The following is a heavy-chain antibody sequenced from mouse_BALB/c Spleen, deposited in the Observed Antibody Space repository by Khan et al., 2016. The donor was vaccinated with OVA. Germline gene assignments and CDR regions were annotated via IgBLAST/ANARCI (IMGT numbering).Heavy chain of an antibody. Sequence: QVQLQQPGAELVRPGASVKLSCKASGYTFTSYWMNWVQQRPGQGLEWIGMIDPSDSKTHYNQMFKDKATLTVDKSSSTAYLHLTSLKAEDSAVYCCARWGYGTSFAFWGQGTLVTVSA. V-gene: IGHV1-61*01. CDR1: GYTFTSYW. D-gene: IGHD2-10*02. CDR2: IDPSDSKT. J-gene: IGHJ3*01. CDR3: ARWGYGTSFAF.